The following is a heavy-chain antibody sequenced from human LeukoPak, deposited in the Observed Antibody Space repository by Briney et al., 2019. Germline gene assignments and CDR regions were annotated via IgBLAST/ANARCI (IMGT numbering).Heavy chain of an antibody. V-gene: IGHV3-74*01. J-gene: IGHJ4*02. CDR2: ISGDGSTT. Sequence: PGGSLRISCAASGFTFSSNWMHWVRQAPGKGMVWVSRISGDGSTTNYADSVKGRFTISRDNAKNTLYLQMDSLRAEDTAVYYCARGQNTMGYWGRGTLVTVSS. CDR1: GFTFSSNW. D-gene: IGHD3-10*01. CDR3: ARGQNTMGY.